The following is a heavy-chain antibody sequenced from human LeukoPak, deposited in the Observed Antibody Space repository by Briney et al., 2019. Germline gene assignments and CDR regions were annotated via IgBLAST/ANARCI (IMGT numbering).Heavy chain of an antibody. Sequence: SETLSLTCTVSDGSIGTYYWSWIRQPPGKGLEWIGSIYYSGSTYYNPSLKSRVTISVDTSKNQFSLKLSSVTAADTAVYYCARAGDSSTPGAFDIWGQGTMVTVSS. J-gene: IGHJ3*02. V-gene: IGHV4-59*12. CDR3: ARAGDSSTPGAFDI. D-gene: IGHD3-22*01. CDR2: IYYSGST. CDR1: DGSIGTYY.